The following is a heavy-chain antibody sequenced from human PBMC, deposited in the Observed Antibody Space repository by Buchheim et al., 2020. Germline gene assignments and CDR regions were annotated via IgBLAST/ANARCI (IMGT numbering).Heavy chain of an antibody. Sequence: QVQLQESCPGLVKPSETLSLTCAVSGVSITTYYWTWVRQPPGKGLEWIGYIYYTASTNYNPSLKCRVTMSLETSKHEFSLKLSSVTAADTAVYYCVRDRSLGPFYYFAMDVWGQGTT. J-gene: IGHJ6*02. CDR3: VRDRSLGPFYYFAMDV. V-gene: IGHV4-59*01. CDR2: IYYTAST. CDR1: GVSITTYY.